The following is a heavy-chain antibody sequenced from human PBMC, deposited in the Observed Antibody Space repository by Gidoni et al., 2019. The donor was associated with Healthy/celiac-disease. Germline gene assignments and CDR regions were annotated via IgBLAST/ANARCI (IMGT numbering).Heavy chain of an antibody. J-gene: IGHJ5*02. D-gene: IGHD6-13*01. CDR3: AREAAAGPFDP. Sequence: QVQLQQWCAGLLKPSETLSLTCAVYGGSFSGYYWRVVRQHPGTGLVWIGAINHSGSTNYNPSLKSRVTISVDTSKNQFSLKLSAVTAADTAVYYCAREAAAGPFDPWGQGTLVTVSS. CDR1: GGSFSGYY. V-gene: IGHV4-34*01. CDR2: INHSGST.